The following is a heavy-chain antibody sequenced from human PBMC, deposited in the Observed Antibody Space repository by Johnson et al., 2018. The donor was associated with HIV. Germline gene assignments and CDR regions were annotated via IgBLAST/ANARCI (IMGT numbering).Heavy chain of an antibody. Sequence: QVQLVESGGDLVQPGGSLRLSCAASGFTFSDYCMSWIRQAPGKGLEWISYISSTGTTIYYADSVKGRFTISRDNAMTSLYLQMNSLRAEDTAVYYCARDDLGNLFSSYDAFDIWGQGTMVTVSS. J-gene: IGHJ3*02. CDR3: ARDDLGNLFSSYDAFDI. V-gene: IGHV3-11*04. D-gene: IGHD6-13*01. CDR1: GFTFSDYC. CDR2: ISSTGTTI.